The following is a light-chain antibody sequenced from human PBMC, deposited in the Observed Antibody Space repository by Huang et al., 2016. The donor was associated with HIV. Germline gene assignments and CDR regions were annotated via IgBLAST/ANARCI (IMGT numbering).Light chain of an antibody. CDR1: QSVNSN. CDR3: QQYNDWPPDPT. V-gene: IGKV3D-15*01. Sequence: EIVMTQSPAPLSASPGEPVTLPCRASQSVNSNLAWRQQKPGQAPRLLIYGASSRAPGVPVRFSGSGSGTDFTLTISSLQSEDFAFYYCQQYNDWPPDPTFGQGTKLDTK. CDR2: GAS. J-gene: IGKJ2*01.